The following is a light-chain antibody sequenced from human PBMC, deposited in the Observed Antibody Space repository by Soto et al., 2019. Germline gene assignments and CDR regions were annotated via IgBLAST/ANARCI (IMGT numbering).Light chain of an antibody. CDR3: GAYISGSALVV. CDR2: EVS. CDR1: SSDVGAYDH. V-gene: IGLV2-14*01. J-gene: IGLJ2*01. Sequence: QSVLTQTASVSGSPGQSITISCTATSSDVGAYDHVSWYQQCPGKAPKLIIYEVSNRPSGVSNRFSGSKSGNTASLTISGLQAEDEADYYCGAYISGSALVVFGGGTQLTVL.